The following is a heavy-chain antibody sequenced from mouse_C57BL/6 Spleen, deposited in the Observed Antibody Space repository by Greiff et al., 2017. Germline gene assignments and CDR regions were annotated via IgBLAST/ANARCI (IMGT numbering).Heavy chain of an antibody. CDR3: ARPHYGSSSDYFDY. CDR2: ISSGGSYT. V-gene: IGHV5-6*02. D-gene: IGHD1-1*01. Sequence: DVKLVESGGDLVKPGGSLKLSCAASGFTFSSYGMSWVRQTPDKRLEWVATISSGGSYTYYPDSVKGRFTISRDNAKNTLYLQMSSLKSEDTAMYYCARPHYGSSSDYFDYWGQGTTLTVSS. CDR1: GFTFSSYG. J-gene: IGHJ2*01.